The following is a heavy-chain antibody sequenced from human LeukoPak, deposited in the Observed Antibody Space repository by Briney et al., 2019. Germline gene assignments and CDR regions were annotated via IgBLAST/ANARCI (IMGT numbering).Heavy chain of an antibody. CDR1: GFTFVDYA. Sequence: PGGSLRLSCAASGFTFVDYAMHWVRQAPGKGMDWVSPISWDGVRTNYADSVKGRFTISRDNSKNSLYLQMNSLRAEDTALYFFFKHMTAYDILTGYVDYWGQGTLVTVSS. V-gene: IGHV3-43D*03. CDR3: FKHMTAYDILTGYVDY. J-gene: IGHJ4*02. CDR2: ISWDGVRT. D-gene: IGHD3-9*01.